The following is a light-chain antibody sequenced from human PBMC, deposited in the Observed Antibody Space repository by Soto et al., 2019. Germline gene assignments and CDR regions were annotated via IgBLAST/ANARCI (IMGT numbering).Light chain of an antibody. J-gene: IGLJ1*01. CDR3: AAWDDSLNGYV. V-gene: IGLV1-44*01. Sequence: QSVLTQPPSASWTPGQRVTISCSGSSSNIGSNTVNWYQQLPGTAPKLLIYSNNQRPSGVPYRFSGSKSGTSASLAISGLQSEDEADYYCAAWDDSLNGYVFGTGTKVTVL. CDR1: SSNIGSNT. CDR2: SNN.